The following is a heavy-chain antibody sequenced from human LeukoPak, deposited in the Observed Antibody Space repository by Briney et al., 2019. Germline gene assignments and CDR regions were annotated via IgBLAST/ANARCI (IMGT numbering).Heavy chain of an antibody. V-gene: IGHV3-30*04. CDR3: ARDRAWNYFDY. D-gene: IGHD3-3*01. J-gene: IGHJ4*02. CDR2: ISNDGSRK. Sequence: GGSLRLSCAASGFTFSSYAMHWVRQAPGKGLEWVAVISNDGSRKYYAHSVEGRFTISRDNSKNTLYLQMDSLRAEDTAVYYCARDRAWNYFDYWGQGTLVTVSS. CDR1: GFTFSSYA.